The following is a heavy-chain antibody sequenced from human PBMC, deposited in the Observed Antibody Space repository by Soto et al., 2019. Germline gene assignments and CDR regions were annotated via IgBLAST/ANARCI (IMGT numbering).Heavy chain of an antibody. CDR3: ARGWMVGTDIVFQY. J-gene: IGHJ4*02. CDR1: GGSLGRGGYF. V-gene: IGHV4-31*03. Sequence: QVQLQESGPGLVKTSQTLSLTCTVSGGSLGRGGYFWSWIRQHPGKGLEWIGDTLYGATTYYNPSLKGRLSISVDSSENQFSLKLTSVTAADTAIYYCARGWMVGTDIVFQYWGQGSMVTVSS. CDR2: TLYGATT. D-gene: IGHD2-21*02.